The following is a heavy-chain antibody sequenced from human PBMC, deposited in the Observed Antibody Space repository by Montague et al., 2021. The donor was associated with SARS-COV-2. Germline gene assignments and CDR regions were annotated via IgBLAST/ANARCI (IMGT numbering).Heavy chain of an antibody. V-gene: IGHV4-34*01. CDR3: ARSHWQWLVLSRGWFDS. Sequence: SETLSLTCAVYGGSFSGYYWSWIRQPPGKGLEWLGEINHSGRTNYNPSLKSRVTISVDTSKNQFSLKLRSVTAADRAVSYCARSHWQWLVLSRGWFDSWGQGTRVTVSS. CDR1: GGSFSGYY. J-gene: IGHJ5*01. D-gene: IGHD6-19*01. CDR2: INHSGRT.